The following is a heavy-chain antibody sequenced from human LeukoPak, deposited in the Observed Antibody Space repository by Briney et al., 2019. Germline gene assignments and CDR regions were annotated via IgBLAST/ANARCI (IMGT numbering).Heavy chain of an antibody. Sequence: GGSLRFSCAASGFTFSNYARSWVRQAPGKGLEWVSTISGSGDSTYYADSVKGRFTISRDNSKNTLYLQMNSLRAEDTAVYYCAKVTCSSITCYPRGYFLFWGQGTLVTVSS. V-gene: IGHV3-23*01. D-gene: IGHD2/OR15-2a*01. CDR1: GFTFSNYA. J-gene: IGHJ4*02. CDR3: AKVTCSSITCYPRGYFLF. CDR2: ISGSGDST.